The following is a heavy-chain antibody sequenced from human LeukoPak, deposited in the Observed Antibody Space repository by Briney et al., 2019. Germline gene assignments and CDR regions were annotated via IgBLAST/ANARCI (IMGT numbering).Heavy chain of an antibody. V-gene: IGHV4-34*01. CDR3: ARGQLAYCGGDCSDAFDI. Sequence: SETLSLTCAVYGGSFSGYYWSWIRQPPGKGLEWIGEINHSGSTNYNPSLKSRVTISVDTSKNQFSLKLSSVTAADTAVYYCARGQLAYCGGDCSDAFDIWGQGTMVTVSS. J-gene: IGHJ3*02. CDR2: INHSGST. D-gene: IGHD2-21*02. CDR1: GGSFSGYY.